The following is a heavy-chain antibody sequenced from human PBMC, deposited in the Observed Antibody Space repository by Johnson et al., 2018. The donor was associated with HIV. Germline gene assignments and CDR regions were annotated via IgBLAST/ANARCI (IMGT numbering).Heavy chain of an antibody. CDR2: ISPDESKT. J-gene: IGHJ3*02. V-gene: IGHV3-74*02. CDR3: ARVTGPFDI. CDR1: GFSFSNYW. D-gene: IGHD4-11*01. Sequence: VQLVESGGGLVQPGGSLRLSCVASGFSFSNYWMHWVRQAPGKGPVWVSRISPDESKTDYADSVKGRFTISRDKAKNSLYLQMNSLRAEDTAVYYCARVTGPFDIWGQGTMVTVSS.